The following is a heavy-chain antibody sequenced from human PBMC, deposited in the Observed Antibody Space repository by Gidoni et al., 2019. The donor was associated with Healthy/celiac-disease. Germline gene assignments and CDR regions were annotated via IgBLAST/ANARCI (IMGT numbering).Heavy chain of an antibody. CDR2: IYYSGST. CDR3: ARGSESSSWPPLAYYKYTYYVDY. V-gene: IGHV4-31*02. J-gene: IGHJ4*02. Sequence: SGGSISSGGYYWSWIRQHPGKGLEWIGYIYYSGSTYYNPSLKSRVTISVDTSKNQFSLKLSSVTAADTAVYYCARGSESSSWPPLAYYKYTYYVDYWGQGTLVTVSS. D-gene: IGHD6-13*01. CDR1: GGSISSGGYY.